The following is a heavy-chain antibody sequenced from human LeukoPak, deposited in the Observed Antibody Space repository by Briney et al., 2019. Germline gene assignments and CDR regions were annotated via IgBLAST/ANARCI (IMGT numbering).Heavy chain of an antibody. CDR1: GGSISSGGYY. Sequence: SQTLSLTCTVSGGSISSGGYYWSWIRQPPGKGLEWIGYIYHSGSTYYNPSLKSRVTISVDRSKNQFSLKLSSVTAADTAVYYCARHPSIVAVFDYWGQGTLVTVSS. V-gene: IGHV4-30-2*02. CDR2: IYHSGST. D-gene: IGHD5-12*01. CDR3: ARHPSIVAVFDY. J-gene: IGHJ4*02.